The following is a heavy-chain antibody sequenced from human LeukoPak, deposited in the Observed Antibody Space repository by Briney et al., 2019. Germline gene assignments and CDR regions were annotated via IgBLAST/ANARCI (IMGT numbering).Heavy chain of an antibody. CDR1: GDSVSSNSAA. J-gene: IGHJ4*02. CDR2: TYYRSKWYN. D-gene: IGHD3-3*01. V-gene: IGHV6-1*01. CDR3: ASSEQYYDFWSGYSSFDY. Sequence: SQTLSLTCAISGDSVSSNSAAWNWIRQSPSRGLEWLGRTYYRSKWYNDYAVSVKSRITINPDTSKNQFSLQLNSVTPEDTAVYYCASSEQYYDFWSGYSSFDYWGQGTLVTVSS.